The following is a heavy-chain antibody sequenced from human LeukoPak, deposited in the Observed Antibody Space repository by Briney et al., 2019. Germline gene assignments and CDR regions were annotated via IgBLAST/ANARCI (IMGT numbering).Heavy chain of an antibody. CDR2: IYHSGST. Sequence: PSETLSLTCAVSGYSISSGYYWGWIRQPPGKGLEWIGSIYHSGSTYYNPSLKSRVTISVDTSKNQFSLKLNPVTAADTAVYYCAKGGNSEYSSSSYWGQGTLVTVSS. D-gene: IGHD6-6*01. CDR3: AKGGNSEYSSSSY. CDR1: GYSISSGYY. J-gene: IGHJ4*02. V-gene: IGHV4-38-2*01.